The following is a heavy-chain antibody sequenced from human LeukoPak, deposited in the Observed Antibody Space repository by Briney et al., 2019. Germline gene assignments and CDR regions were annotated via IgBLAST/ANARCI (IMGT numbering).Heavy chain of an antibody. CDR3: ARGNEYSYGVWYFDL. J-gene: IGHJ2*01. D-gene: IGHD5-18*01. CDR2: IYTSGST. V-gene: IGHV4-4*07. Sequence: PSETLSLTCTVSGGSISSYYWSWIRQPAGKGLEWIGRIYTSGSTSYNPSLKSRVTMSVDMSKNQFSLKLSSVTAADTAVYCCARGNEYSYGVWYFDLWGRGTLVTVSS. CDR1: GGSISSYY.